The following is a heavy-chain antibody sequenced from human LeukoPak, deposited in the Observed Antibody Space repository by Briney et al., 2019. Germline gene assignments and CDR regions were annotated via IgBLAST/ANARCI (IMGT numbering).Heavy chain of an antibody. CDR2: IIPIFGTA. Sequence: SVKVSCKASGGTFSSYAISWVRQAPGQGLEWMGRIIPIFGTANYAQKFQGRVTITTDESTSTAYMELSSLRSEDTAVYYCARARYFDWLDDYWGQGTLVTVSS. D-gene: IGHD3-9*01. J-gene: IGHJ4*02. CDR1: GGTFSSYA. CDR3: ARARYFDWLDDY. V-gene: IGHV1-69*05.